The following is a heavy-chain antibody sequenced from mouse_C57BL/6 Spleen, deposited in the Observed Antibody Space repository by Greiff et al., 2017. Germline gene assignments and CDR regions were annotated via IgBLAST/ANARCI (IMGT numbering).Heavy chain of an antibody. CDR2: ISSGSSTI. J-gene: IGHJ4*01. D-gene: IGHD1-1*01. CDR3: ARESLFITTVVATDYAMDY. V-gene: IGHV5-17*01. Sequence: EVQGVESGGGLVKPGGSLKLSCAASGFTFSDYGMHWVRQAPEKGLEWVAYISSGSSTIYYADTVKGRFTISRDNAKNTLFLQMTSLRSEDTAMYYCARESLFITTVVATDYAMDYWGQGTSVTVSS. CDR1: GFTFSDYG.